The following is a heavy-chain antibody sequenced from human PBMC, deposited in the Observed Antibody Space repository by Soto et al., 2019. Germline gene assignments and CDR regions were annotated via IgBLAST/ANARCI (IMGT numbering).Heavy chain of an antibody. V-gene: IGHV3-53*01. CDR3: ARSGSWSN. CDR1: GFTVSSNY. Sequence: GGCLRLSWAASGFTVSSNYMSWVRQAPGKGLEWVSVIYSGGSTYYADSVKGRFTISRDNSQNTLYLQMTTLRAEDTAVYYCARSGSWSNWGQGTMVTVSS. CDR2: IYSGGST. J-gene: IGHJ4*02. D-gene: IGHD6-13*01.